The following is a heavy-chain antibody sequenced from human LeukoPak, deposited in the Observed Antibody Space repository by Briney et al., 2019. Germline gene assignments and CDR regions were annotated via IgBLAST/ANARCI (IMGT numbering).Heavy chain of an antibody. Sequence: GGSLRLSCAASGFTFSSYAMHWVRQAPGKGLEWVAVISYDGSNKYYADSVKGRFTISRDNSKNTVDLQMDSLRADDTAIYYCARDAGEELTLDYWGQGTLVTVSS. CDR1: GFTFSSYA. D-gene: IGHD1-26*01. CDR3: ARDAGEELTLDY. J-gene: IGHJ4*02. CDR2: ISYDGSNK. V-gene: IGHV3-30-3*01.